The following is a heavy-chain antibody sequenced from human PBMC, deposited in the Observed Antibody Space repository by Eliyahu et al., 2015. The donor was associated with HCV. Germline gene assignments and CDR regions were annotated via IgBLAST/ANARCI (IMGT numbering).Heavy chain of an antibody. CDR1: GFTFXSYX. J-gene: IGHJ4*02. V-gene: IGHV3-23*01. D-gene: IGHD2-2*01. Sequence: EVQLLESGGGLVQPGGSLRLSCAASGFTFXSYXMRWVRQAPGKGLEWVSAISGSGGSTYYADSVKGRFTISRDNSKNTLYLQMNSLRAEDTAVYYCAKVAGIVVVPAASLFDYWGQGTLVTVSS. CDR2: ISGSGGST. CDR3: AKVAGIVVVPAASLFDY.